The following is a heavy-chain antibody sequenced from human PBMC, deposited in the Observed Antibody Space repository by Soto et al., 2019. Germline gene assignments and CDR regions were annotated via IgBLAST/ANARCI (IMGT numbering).Heavy chain of an antibody. CDR3: ARPTTFGDLKDGFYYYYYGMDV. V-gene: IGHV3-21*01. J-gene: IGHJ6*02. CDR2: ISSSSSYI. CDR1: GFTFSSYS. D-gene: IGHD4-17*01. Sequence: EVQLVESGGGLVKPGGSLRLSCAASGFTFSSYSMNWVRQAPGKGLEWVSSISSSSSYIYYADSVKGRFTISRDNAKNSLYLQMNSLGAEDTAVYYCARPTTFGDLKDGFYYYYYGMDVWGQGTTVTVSS.